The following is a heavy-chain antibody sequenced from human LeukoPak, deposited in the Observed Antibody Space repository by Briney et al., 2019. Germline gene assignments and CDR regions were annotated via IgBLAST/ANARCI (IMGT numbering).Heavy chain of an antibody. D-gene: IGHD6-19*01. J-gene: IGHJ4*02. V-gene: IGHV3-7*01. CDR1: GFSFNSSW. CDR2: IKQDGSEE. CDR3: ARGGNSSRWYSWSYYFDY. Sequence: GGSLRLSCAVSGFSFNSSWMSWVRQAPGKGLEWVANIKQDGSEEYYVDSVKGRFTISRDNAKKSVFLQMDSLRAEDTAVYYCARGGNSSRWYSWSYYFDYWGQGTLVTVTS.